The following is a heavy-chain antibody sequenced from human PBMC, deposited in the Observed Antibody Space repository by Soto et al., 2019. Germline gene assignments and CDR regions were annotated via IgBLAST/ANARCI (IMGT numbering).Heavy chain of an antibody. CDR1: GGSFSGYY. CDR2: INHSGST. J-gene: IGHJ6*02. V-gene: IGHV4-34*01. D-gene: IGHD3-22*01. CDR3: ARGTPMIVVMENHGMDV. Sequence: QVQLQQWGAGLLKPSETLSLTCAVYGGSFSGYYWNWIRQPPGKGLEWIGEINHSGSTNYNPSLKSRVTISVDRQKNHFSLKLNSVAAADTAMYFCARGTPMIVVMENHGMDVWGRGTTVTVSS.